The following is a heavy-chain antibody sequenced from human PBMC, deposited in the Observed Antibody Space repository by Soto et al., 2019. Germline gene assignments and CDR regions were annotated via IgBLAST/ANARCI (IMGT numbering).Heavy chain of an antibody. D-gene: IGHD2-21*01. J-gene: IGHJ3*02. V-gene: IGHV3-7*02. CDR2: IKQDGSEK. Sequence: GGSLRLSCRASGFTFSNYWMTWVRQAPGEGLEWVASIKQDGSEKYYLDSVKGRLIISRDNTENSLYLQMNSLRVEDTAVYYCASSEWVGDFIAIWGHGTMVT. CDR1: GFTFSNYW. CDR3: ASSEWVGDFIAI.